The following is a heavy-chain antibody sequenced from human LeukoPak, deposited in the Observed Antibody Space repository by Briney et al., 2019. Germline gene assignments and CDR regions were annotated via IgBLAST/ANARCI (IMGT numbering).Heavy chain of an antibody. CDR1: GGSISHYY. D-gene: IGHD2-8*01. J-gene: IGHJ4*02. Sequence: SETLSLTCTVSGGSISHYYWSWIRQPPGKGLEWIGEINHSGSTNYNPSLKSRVTISVDTSKNQFSLKLSSVTAADTAVYYCARGLGGILYLWGQGTLVTVSS. CDR3: ARGLGGILYL. CDR2: INHSGST. V-gene: IGHV4-34*01.